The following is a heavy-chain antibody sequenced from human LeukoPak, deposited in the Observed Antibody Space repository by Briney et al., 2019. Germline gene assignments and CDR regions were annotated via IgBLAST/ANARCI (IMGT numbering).Heavy chain of an antibody. CDR3: ASGVRGVFDY. J-gene: IGHJ4*02. CDR2: ISSSGSTI. V-gene: IGHV3-48*03. Sequence: GGSLRLSCAASGFTFSSYEMNWVRQAPGKGLEWVTYISSSGSTIYYADSVKGRFTISRDNAKNSLYLQMNSLRAEDTAVYYCASGVRGVFDYWGQGTLVTVSS. CDR1: GFTFSSYE. D-gene: IGHD3-10*01.